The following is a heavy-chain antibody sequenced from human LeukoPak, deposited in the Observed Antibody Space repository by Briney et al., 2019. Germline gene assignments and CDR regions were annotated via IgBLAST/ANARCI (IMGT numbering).Heavy chain of an antibody. J-gene: IGHJ4*02. Sequence: GGSLRLSCAASGFTFSSYSMNWVRQAPGKGPEWVSSISSSSHIYYAGSVKGRFTISRDNGKNSLYLQMNSLRAEDTAVYYCARDEYCSSTSCYGQMDYWGQGTLVTVSS. V-gene: IGHV3-21*01. D-gene: IGHD2-2*01. CDR2: ISSSSHI. CDR1: GFTFSSYS. CDR3: ARDEYCSSTSCYGQMDY.